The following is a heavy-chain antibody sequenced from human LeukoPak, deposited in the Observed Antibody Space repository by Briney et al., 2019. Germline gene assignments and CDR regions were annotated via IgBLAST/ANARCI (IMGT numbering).Heavy chain of an antibody. CDR1: GYTFTSYY. D-gene: IGHD6-13*01. Sequence: ASVKVSCKASGYTFTSYYMHWVRQAPGQGLEWMGIINPSGGSTSYAQKFQGRVTMTRDTSTSTVYMELSSLRSEDTAAYYCAVGYSSSREGGWFDSWGQGTLVTVSS. J-gene: IGHJ5*01. V-gene: IGHV1-46*01. CDR2: INPSGGST. CDR3: AVGYSSSREGGWFDS.